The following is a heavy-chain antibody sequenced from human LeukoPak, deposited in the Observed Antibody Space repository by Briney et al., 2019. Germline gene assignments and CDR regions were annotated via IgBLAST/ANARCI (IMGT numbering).Heavy chain of an antibody. Sequence: PGGSLRLSCAASGFTVSSNYMSWVRQAPGKGLEWVSVIYSGGSTYYADSVKGRFTISRDNSKNTLYLQMNSLRAEDTAVYYCARGREVVTGNDAFDIWGQGTMVTVSS. V-gene: IGHV3-66*01. CDR1: GFTVSSNY. D-gene: IGHD2-21*02. J-gene: IGHJ3*02. CDR3: ARGREVVTGNDAFDI. CDR2: IYSGGST.